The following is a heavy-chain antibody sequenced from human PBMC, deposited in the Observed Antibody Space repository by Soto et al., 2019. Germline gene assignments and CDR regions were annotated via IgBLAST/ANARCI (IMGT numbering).Heavy chain of an antibody. V-gene: IGHV1-69*12. J-gene: IGHJ4*02. CDR2: IIPISGTA. CDR3: ASGYCSGGSCYLNDSSEVDFDY. CDR1: GGTFSSYA. Sequence: QVQLVQSGAEVKKPGSSVKVSCKASGGTFSSYAISWVRQAPGQGLEWMGGIIPISGTANYAQKFQGRVTITADESTSTASMELSSLRSEDTAVYYCASGYCSGGSCYLNDSSEVDFDYWGQGTLVTVSS. D-gene: IGHD2-15*01.